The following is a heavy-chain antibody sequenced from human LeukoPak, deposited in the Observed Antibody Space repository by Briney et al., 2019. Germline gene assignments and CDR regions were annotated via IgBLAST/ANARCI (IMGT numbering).Heavy chain of an antibody. V-gene: IGHV4-34*01. J-gene: IGHJ5*02. CDR2: INHSGST. Sequence: GSLRLSCAASGFTFSSYWMSWFRQAPGKGLEWIGEINHSGSTNYNPSLKSRVTISVDTSKNQFSLKLSSVTAADTAVYYCARLHRGWFDPWGQGTLVTVSS. CDR1: GFTFSSYW. CDR3: ARLHRGWFDP.